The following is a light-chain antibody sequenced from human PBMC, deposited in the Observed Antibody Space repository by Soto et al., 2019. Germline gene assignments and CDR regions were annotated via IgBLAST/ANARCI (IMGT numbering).Light chain of an antibody. CDR2: DAS. J-gene: IGKJ2*01. Sequence: EIVLTQSPATLSLSPGERATLSCRASQSVSSSLAWYQQKPGQAPRLPIYDASNRATGIPARFSGSGSGTDFTLTISSLEPEDFAVYYCQQRSNWLYTFGQGTKLEIK. CDR3: QQRSNWLYT. CDR1: QSVSSS. V-gene: IGKV3-11*01.